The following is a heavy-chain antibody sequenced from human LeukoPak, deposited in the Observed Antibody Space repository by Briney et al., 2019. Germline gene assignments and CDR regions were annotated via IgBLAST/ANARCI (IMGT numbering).Heavy chain of an antibody. J-gene: IGHJ4*02. D-gene: IGHD6-19*01. CDR2: ISGTGGST. CDR3: AKGFSGWTFYYFDY. CDR1: GFTFSSYA. Sequence: GGSLRLSCAASGFTFSSYAMSWVRQAPGKGLEWVSAISGTGGSTYYADSVKGRFTISRDNSKSTLYLQMNSLRAEDTAVYYCAKGFSGWTFYYFDYWGQGTLVTVSS. V-gene: IGHV3-23*01.